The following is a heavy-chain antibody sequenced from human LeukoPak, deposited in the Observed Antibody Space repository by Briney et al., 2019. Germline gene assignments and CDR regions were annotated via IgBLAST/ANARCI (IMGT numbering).Heavy chain of an antibody. V-gene: IGHV3-13*05. Sequence: GGSLRLSCAASGFTLSNYDMHWVRLAAGKGLEWVSLIGIAGDPYYPGSVKGRFTISRQNARNSLYLQMNNLRAGDTAVYYCARDLYSSPPGAGAFDIWGQGTMVTVSS. CDR1: GFTLSNYD. CDR2: IGIAGDP. CDR3: ARDLYSSPPGAGAFDI. D-gene: IGHD6-13*01. J-gene: IGHJ3*02.